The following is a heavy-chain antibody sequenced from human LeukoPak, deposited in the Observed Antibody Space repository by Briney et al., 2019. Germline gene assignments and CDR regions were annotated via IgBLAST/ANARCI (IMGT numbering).Heavy chain of an antibody. V-gene: IGHV3-30-3*01. CDR2: ISYDGSNK. J-gene: IGHJ4*02. D-gene: IGHD3-10*01. CDR1: GFTFSGYA. Sequence: GRSLRLSCAASGFTFSGYAMHWVRQAPGKGLEWVAVISYDGSNKYYADSVKGRFTISRDNSKNTLYLQMNSLRAEDTAVYYCAKARGRFGEYYFDYWGQGTLVTVSS. CDR3: AKARGRFGEYYFDY.